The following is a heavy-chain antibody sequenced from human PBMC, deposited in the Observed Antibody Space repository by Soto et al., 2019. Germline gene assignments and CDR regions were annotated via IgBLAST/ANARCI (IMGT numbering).Heavy chain of an antibody. CDR1: GFSFSNAW. V-gene: IGHV3-15*01. CDR3: TTAENYYDSSSFDY. J-gene: IGHJ4*02. Sequence: GGSLRLSCAASGFSFSNAWMSWVRQLQRKGLEWVGHINSKTDGATTDYASLVKGRFTISRDDSKTTLYLQMNGLKTEDTAVYYCTTAENYYDSSSFDYWGQGTLVTVSS. D-gene: IGHD3-22*01. CDR2: INSKTDGATT.